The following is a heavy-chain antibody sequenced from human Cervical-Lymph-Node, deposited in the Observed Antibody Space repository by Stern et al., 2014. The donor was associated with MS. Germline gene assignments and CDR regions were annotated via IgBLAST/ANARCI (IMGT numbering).Heavy chain of an antibody. Sequence: EVQLVESGGGLVQPGRSLRLSCAASGFTFDDYGMYWVRQTPGEGLGWVSGISWDSGRLGYADSVKGRFTISRDNAKNFLYLQMNSLRPEDTALYYCAKGGGDYGFGWFDPWGQGTLVTVSS. V-gene: IGHV3-9*01. D-gene: IGHD4-17*01. CDR3: AKGGGDYGFGWFDP. CDR1: GFTFDDYG. J-gene: IGHJ5*02. CDR2: ISWDSGRL.